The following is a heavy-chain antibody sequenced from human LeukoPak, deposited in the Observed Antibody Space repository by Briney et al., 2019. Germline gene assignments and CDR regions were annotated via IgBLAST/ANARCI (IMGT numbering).Heavy chain of an antibody. Sequence: AGGSLRLSCAASGFTFSSYGMHWVRQAPGKGLEWVAVISYDGSNKYYADSVKGRFTISRDNSKNTLYLQMNSLRAEDTAVYYCARGDATPAHYFYYFYMDVWGKGTTVTVSS. CDR2: ISYDGSNK. V-gene: IGHV3-30*03. CDR1: GFTFSSYG. J-gene: IGHJ6*03. CDR3: ARGDATPAHYFYYFYMDV.